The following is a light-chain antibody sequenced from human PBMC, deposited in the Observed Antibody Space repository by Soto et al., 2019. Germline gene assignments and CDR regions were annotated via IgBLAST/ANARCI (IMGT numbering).Light chain of an antibody. J-gene: IGKJ5*01. CDR1: QSVSSSY. V-gene: IGKV3-20*01. CDR2: GAS. CDR3: QQYGSSPPIT. Sequence: EIVLTQSPGTLSLSPGERATLSCRASQSVSSSYLAWYQQKPGQAPRLLIYGASSRATVIPDRFSGSGSGTDFTLTISRLEPEDFAVYYCQQYGSSPPITFGKGTRLEIK.